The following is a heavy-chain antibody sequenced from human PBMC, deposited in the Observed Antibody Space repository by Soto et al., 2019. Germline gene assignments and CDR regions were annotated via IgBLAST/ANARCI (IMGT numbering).Heavy chain of an antibody. CDR3: ARDTLELLYYFDY. CDR2: VSGGAGGT. V-gene: IGHV3-23*01. J-gene: IGHJ4*02. D-gene: IGHD1-7*01. CDR1: GFTFSDYG. Sequence: GGSLRLSCAASGFTFSDYGMNWVRQAPGEGLEWVSLVSGGAGGTYYADAVKGRFTISRDNAKNTLYLQMNSLRAEDTAVYYCARDTLELLYYFDYWGPGTLVTVSS.